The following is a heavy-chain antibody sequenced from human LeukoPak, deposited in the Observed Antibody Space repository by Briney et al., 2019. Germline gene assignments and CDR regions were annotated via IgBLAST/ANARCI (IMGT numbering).Heavy chain of an antibody. D-gene: IGHD6-19*01. CDR2: ISSSSSSTI. CDR1: GFTFSSYS. Sequence: GGSLRLSCAASGFTFSSYSMNWVRQAPGKGLEWVSYISSSSSSTIYYADSVKGRFTIPRDNAKNSLYLQMNSLRAEDTAVYYCAGDTHSSSWYDHWGQGTLVTVSS. J-gene: IGHJ5*02. CDR3: AGDTHSSSWYDH. V-gene: IGHV3-48*01.